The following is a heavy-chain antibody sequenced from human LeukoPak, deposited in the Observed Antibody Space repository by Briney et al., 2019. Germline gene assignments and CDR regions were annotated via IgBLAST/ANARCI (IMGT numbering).Heavy chain of an antibody. D-gene: IGHD6-13*01. Sequence: GGSLRLSCAASGFTFSSYAMNWVRQAPGKGLEWVAVISYDGSNKYYADSVKGRFTISRDNSKNTLYLQMNSLRAEDTAVYYCAKDQSYSSSWHYFDYWGQGTLVTVSS. CDR3: AKDQSYSSSWHYFDY. CDR2: ISYDGSNK. V-gene: IGHV3-30*18. CDR1: GFTFSSYA. J-gene: IGHJ4*02.